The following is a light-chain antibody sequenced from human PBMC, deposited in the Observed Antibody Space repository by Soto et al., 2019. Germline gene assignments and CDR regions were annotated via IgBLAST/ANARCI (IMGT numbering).Light chain of an antibody. CDR2: EVR. J-gene: IGLJ2*01. CDR1: SSDIGAYNY. CDR3: CSYAGSYTFGVV. Sequence: QSVLTQPASVSGSPGQSITISCTGTSSDIGAYNYVSWYQQHPGKAPKLIIYEVRNRPSGVSNRFSGSKSGNTASLTISGLQVEDEADYYCCSYAGSYTFGVVFGGGTKLTVL. V-gene: IGLV2-14*01.